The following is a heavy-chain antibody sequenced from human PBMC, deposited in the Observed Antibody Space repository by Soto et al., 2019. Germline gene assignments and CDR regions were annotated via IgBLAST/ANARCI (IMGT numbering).Heavy chain of an antibody. V-gene: IGHV4-31*03. CDR3: ARAAKYYYNRSGYYPTHPLDS. CDR2: IYYRGNT. CDR1: GGPFSPGAYY. Sequence: QVQLQESGPGLVKPSQTLSLTCTVSGGPFSPGAYYWSWIRHLPGQGLAWIGYIYYRGNTESNPSLRSRGMISIDTSKNQFSLRLNSVTAAATALYYCARAAKYYYNRSGYYPTHPLDSWGQGTGVTFSS. J-gene: IGHJ5*01. D-gene: IGHD3-22*01.